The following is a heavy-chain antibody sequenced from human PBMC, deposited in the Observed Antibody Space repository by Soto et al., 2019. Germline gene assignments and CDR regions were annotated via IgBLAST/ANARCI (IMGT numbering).Heavy chain of an antibody. CDR2: ISAHNGNT. J-gene: IGHJ4*02. Sequence: QVHLVQSGAEVKKPGASVKVSCKGPGYDFTTYGITWVRQAPGQGLEWMAWISAHNGNTDDAQKLQGRVTVTRDTSTSTAYMELRSLRSDDTAVYYCARGRYGDYWGQGALVTVSS. CDR1: GYDFTTYG. CDR3: ARGRYGDY. V-gene: IGHV1-18*01. D-gene: IGHD1-1*01.